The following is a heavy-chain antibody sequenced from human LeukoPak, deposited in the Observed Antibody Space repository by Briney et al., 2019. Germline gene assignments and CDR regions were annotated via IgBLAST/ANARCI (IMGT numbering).Heavy chain of an antibody. V-gene: IGHV4-34*01. J-gene: IGHJ4*02. CDR2: INHSGST. D-gene: IGHD6-19*01. Sequence: SETLSLTCAVYGGSFSGYYWSWIRQPPGKGLEWIGEINHSGSTNYNPSLKSRVTISVDTSKNQFSLKLSSVTAADTAVYYCARQSGGSGWSYFDYWGQGTLVTVSS. CDR1: GGSFSGYY. CDR3: ARQSGGSGWSYFDY.